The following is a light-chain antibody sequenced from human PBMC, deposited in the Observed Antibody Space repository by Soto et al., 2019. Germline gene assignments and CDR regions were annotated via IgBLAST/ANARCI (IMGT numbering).Light chain of an antibody. CDR1: SSDIGAYIY. J-gene: IGLJ1*01. Sequence: QSALTQPPSASGSPGQSVTISCTGTSSDIGAYIYVSWYQQHPGKAPKFMISDVSRRPSGVPERFSGSKSGNTASLTVSGLQADDEAHYYCSSYAGSNNFVFGTGTQLTVL. CDR2: DVS. CDR3: SSYAGSNNFV. V-gene: IGLV2-8*01.